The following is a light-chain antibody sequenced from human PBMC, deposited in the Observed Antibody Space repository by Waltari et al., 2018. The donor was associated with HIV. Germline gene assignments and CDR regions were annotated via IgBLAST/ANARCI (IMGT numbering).Light chain of an antibody. CDR2: EVS. J-gene: IGLJ2*01. CDR1: SSNVGSYNL. Sequence: QSALTQPASVSGSPGQSITISFPGTSSNVGSYNLVSWYPHPPGRAPKGMIYEVSKRPSGVSNRFSGSKSGNTASLTISGLQAEDEADYYCCSYTGSNPFLLFGGGTKLTVL. V-gene: IGLV2-23*02. CDR3: CSYTGSNPFLL.